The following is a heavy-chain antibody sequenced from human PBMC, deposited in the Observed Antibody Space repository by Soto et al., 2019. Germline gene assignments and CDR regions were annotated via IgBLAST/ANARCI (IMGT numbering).Heavy chain of an antibody. Sequence: QVQLVESGGGVVQPGRSLRLSCAASGFTFSSYAMHWVRQAPGKGLEWVAVISFDGIHKYYTDSVKGRFTISRDNSKNTLYLQMNSLRAEDTAVYYCASARSFGRAFDIWGQGTMVTVSS. D-gene: IGHD2-15*01. J-gene: IGHJ3*02. CDR2: ISFDGIHK. CDR3: ASARSFGRAFDI. V-gene: IGHV3-30-3*01. CDR1: GFTFSSYA.